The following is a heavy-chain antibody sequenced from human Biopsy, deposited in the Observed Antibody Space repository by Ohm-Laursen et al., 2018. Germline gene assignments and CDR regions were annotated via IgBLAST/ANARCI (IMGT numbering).Heavy chain of an antibody. D-gene: IGHD3-16*02. CDR3: TRVRTFGGVIGGYYFDS. Sequence: GTLSLTCTVSGGPIDSYYWSWIRQPPGKALEWIGYIYFTGRTSYNPSLKSRVTMSVNTSKKQFSLRLSSVTAADTAVYYCTRVRTFGGVIGGYYFDSWGQGILVTVSS. CDR2: IYFTGRT. J-gene: IGHJ4*02. V-gene: IGHV4-59*12. CDR1: GGPIDSYY.